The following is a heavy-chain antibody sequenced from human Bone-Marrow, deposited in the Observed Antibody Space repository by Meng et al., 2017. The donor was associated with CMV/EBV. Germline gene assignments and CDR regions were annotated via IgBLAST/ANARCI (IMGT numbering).Heavy chain of an antibody. CDR1: GFTFSSYW. D-gene: IGHD3-3*01. V-gene: IGHV3-74*01. J-gene: IGHJ3*02. Sequence: GESLKISCAASGFTFSSYWMHWVRQAPGKGLVWVSRINSDGSSTSYADSMKGRFTISRDNAKNTLYLQMNSLRAEDTAVYYCARGPTYYDFWSTTTDAFDIWGQGTMVTVSS. CDR3: ARGPTYYDFWSTTTDAFDI. CDR2: INSDGSST.